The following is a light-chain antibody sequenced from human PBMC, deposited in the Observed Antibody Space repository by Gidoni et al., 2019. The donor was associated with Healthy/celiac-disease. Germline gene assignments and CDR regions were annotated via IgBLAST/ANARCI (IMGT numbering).Light chain of an antibody. CDR2: EVS. Sequence: QAALPQPAPVSGSHGQSITIFCTGTSSDVCVYNYVSWYQPQPVKAPKLMLYEVSNRPAGVSNRFSGSTSGNTASLTISGLQSEVEADYYCSSYTSSSTWWFGGGTKLTVL. CDR1: SSDVCVYNY. CDR3: SSYTSSSTWW. V-gene: IGLV2-14*01. J-gene: IGLJ3*02.